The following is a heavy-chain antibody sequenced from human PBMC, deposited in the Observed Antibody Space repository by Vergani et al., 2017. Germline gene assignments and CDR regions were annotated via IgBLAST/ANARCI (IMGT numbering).Heavy chain of an antibody. CDR3: ARGGYYDSSGYYR. CDR2: IYYSGST. V-gene: IGHV4-39*07. J-gene: IGHJ4*02. Sequence: QLQLQESGPGLVKPSETLSLTCTVSGGSISSSSYYWGWIRQPPGKGLEWIGSIYYSGSTYYNPSLKSRVTISVDTSKNQFSLKLSSVTAADTAVYYCARGGYYDSSGYYRWGQGTLVTVSS. CDR1: GGSISSSSYY. D-gene: IGHD3-22*01.